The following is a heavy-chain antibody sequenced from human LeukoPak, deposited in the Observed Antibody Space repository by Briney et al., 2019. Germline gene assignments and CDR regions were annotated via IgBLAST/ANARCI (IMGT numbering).Heavy chain of an antibody. D-gene: IGHD3-22*01. CDR1: GFTVSSNY. CDR2: IYSGGST. V-gene: IGHV3-53*01. J-gene: IGHJ4*02. CDR3: ARAGDSSGYFDY. Sequence: GGSLRLSCAASGFTVSSNYMSWVRQAPGKGLEWVSIIYSGGSTFYADSVKGRFTISRDNAKNSLYLQMNSLRAEDTAVYYCARAGDSSGYFDYWGQGTLVTVSS.